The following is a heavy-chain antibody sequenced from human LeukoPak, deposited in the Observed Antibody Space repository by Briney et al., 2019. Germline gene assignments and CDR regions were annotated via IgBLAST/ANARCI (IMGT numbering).Heavy chain of an antibody. CDR3: ARGGSIRPFDY. J-gene: IGHJ4*02. D-gene: IGHD1-26*01. CDR1: GFTFSSYA. Sequence: GGSLRLSCAASGFTFSSYAMSWVRQTPGKGLEWVSSISDSGDETYYADSVRGRFTISRDNSKNTLNLQMNSLRAEDTAVYYCARGGSIRPFDYWGQGTLVTVSS. V-gene: IGHV3-23*01. CDR2: ISDSGDET.